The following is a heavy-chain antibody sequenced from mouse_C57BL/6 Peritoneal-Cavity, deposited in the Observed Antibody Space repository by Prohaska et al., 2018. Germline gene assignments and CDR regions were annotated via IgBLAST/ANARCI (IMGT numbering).Heavy chain of an antibody. J-gene: IGHJ1*03. V-gene: IGHV11-2*01. CDR3: MRYGSYWYFDV. CDR2: INDDGSEI. CDR1: GFTFSGFW. Sequence: VKLLETGGGLVQPGGSRGLSCEGSGFTFSGFWMRWVRKTLGKIQEWIGDINDDGSEINYATSIKDRFTIFRDNDMSTLDLQMSNVRSEDTATYFCMRYGSYWYFDVWGTGTTVTVSS. D-gene: IGHD4-1*01.